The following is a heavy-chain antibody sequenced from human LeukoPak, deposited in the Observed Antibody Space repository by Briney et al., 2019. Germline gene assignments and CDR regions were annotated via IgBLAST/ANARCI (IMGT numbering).Heavy chain of an antibody. Sequence: PGGSLRLSCAASGFTFSNYWMHWVRQGPGKGLVWVSRINSDGSTSYADSVKGRFTISRDNAKNTLYLQMNSLRAEDTAVYYCARDGSLPDYWGQGTLVTVSS. V-gene: IGHV3-74*01. CDR2: INSDGST. CDR1: GFTFSNYW. J-gene: IGHJ4*02. CDR3: ARDGSLPDY.